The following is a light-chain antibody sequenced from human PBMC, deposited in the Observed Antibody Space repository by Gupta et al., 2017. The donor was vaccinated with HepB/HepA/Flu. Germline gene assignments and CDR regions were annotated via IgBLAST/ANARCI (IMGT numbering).Light chain of an antibody. CDR3: KIWYSNSGV. Sequence: QAVLTQPSSLSASPGASASLTCTLRSDINVGTYRISWYQQKPGSPPQYLQRYKSDSDIQQGSRVTSRFSGYKDASATEGISLISGVEAEEYYYDSCKIWYSNSGVFGGGTKLTVL. J-gene: IGLJ3*02. V-gene: IGLV5-45*02. CDR2: YKSDSDI. CDR1: SDINVGTYR.